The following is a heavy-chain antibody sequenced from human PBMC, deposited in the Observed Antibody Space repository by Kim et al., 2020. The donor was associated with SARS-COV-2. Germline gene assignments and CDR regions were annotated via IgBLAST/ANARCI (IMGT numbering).Heavy chain of an antibody. D-gene: IGHD6-19*01. CDR1: GFTFGDYG. CDR2: INWNGGST. CDR3: ASTAGAGLYYYGLDV. J-gene: IGHJ6*02. V-gene: IGHV3-20*01. Sequence: GGSLRLSCAASGFTFGDYGMSWVRQAPGKGLEWVSGINWNGGSTGYADSVKGRFTISRDNAKNSLYLQMNSLRAEDTALYHCASTAGAGLYYYGLDVWGQGATVTVSS.